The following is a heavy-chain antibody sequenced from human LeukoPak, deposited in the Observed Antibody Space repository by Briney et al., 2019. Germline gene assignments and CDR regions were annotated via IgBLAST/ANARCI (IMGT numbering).Heavy chain of an antibody. J-gene: IGHJ4*02. CDR3: AKSPPRFGSGWYEKFEKVSYFFDY. CDR2: IGGSGGRT. D-gene: IGHD6-19*01. Sequence: GGSLRLSCAASGFTVSSNYMSWVRQAPGKGLEWVSAIGGSGGRTYYADSVKGRFTISRDNSKNTLYLQMNSLRAEDTAVYYRAKSPPRFGSGWYEKFEKVSYFFDYWGQGTLVTVSS. CDR1: GFTVSSNY. V-gene: IGHV3-23*01.